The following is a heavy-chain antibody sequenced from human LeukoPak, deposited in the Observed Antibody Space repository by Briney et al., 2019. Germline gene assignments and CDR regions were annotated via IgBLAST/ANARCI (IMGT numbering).Heavy chain of an antibody. V-gene: IGHV4-59*01. D-gene: IGHD2-21*02. CDR2: IYYRGST. J-gene: IGHJ6*03. Sequence: SETLSLTCTVSGCSISSYYWSWIRQPPGKGLECIGYIYYRGSTNYNPSLKSRVTMSVDRSKNQFSLKLRPVTAADTAVYYCARASPRGDHMDVWGKGTTVTVSS. CDR1: GCSISSYY. CDR3: ARASPRGDHMDV.